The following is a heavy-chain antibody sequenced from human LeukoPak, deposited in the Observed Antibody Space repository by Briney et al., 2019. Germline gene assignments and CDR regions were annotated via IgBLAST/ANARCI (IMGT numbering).Heavy chain of an antibody. CDR1: GYTFISYG. CDR2: ISTYNSNT. J-gene: IGHJ5*02. Sequence: ASVKVSCKASGYTFISYGISWVRQAPGQGLEWMGWISTYNSNTNYAQKLQGRVTMTTDTSTSTAYMELRSLRSDDTAVYYCARDRSSSSWYGWFDPWGQGTLVTVSS. D-gene: IGHD6-13*01. V-gene: IGHV1-18*01. CDR3: ARDRSSSSWYGWFDP.